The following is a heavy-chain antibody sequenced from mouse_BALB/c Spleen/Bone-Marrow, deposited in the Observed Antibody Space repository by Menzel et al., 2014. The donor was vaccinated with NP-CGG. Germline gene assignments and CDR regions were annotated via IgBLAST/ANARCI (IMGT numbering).Heavy chain of an antibody. CDR3: ARDVGYGNYFVY. CDR1: GFTFSDFY. V-gene: IGHV7-1*02. J-gene: IGHJ3*01. Sequence: EVHLVESGGGLVQPGGSLILSCATSGFTFSDFYMEWVRQPPGKRLEWIAASRNKAKDYTTEYSASVKGRFIVSRDTPQSILYLQMNALRAEDTAIYYCARDVGYGNYFVYWGQGTLVTVSA. D-gene: IGHD2-10*02. CDR2: SRNKAKDYTT.